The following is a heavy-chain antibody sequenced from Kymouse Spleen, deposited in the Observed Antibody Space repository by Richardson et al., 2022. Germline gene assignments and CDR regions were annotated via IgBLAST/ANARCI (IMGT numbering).Heavy chain of an antibody. CDR2: INHSGST. V-gene: IGHV4-34*01. Sequence: QVQLQQWGAGLLKPSETLSLTCAVYGGSFSGYYWSWIRQPPGKGLEWIGEINHSGSTNYNPSLKSRVTISVDTSKNQFSLKLSSVTAADTAVYYCARRGNDYGDLDYWGQGTLVTVSS. J-gene: IGHJ4*02. D-gene: IGHD4-17*01. CDR3: ARRGNDYGDLDY. CDR1: GGSFSGYY.